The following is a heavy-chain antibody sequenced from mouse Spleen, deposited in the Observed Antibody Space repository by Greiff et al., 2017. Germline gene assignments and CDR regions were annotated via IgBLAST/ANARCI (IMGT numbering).Heavy chain of an antibody. CDR1: GYTFTDYN. J-gene: IGHJ2*01. Sequence: EVKLQESGPELVKPGASVKMSCKASGYTFTDYNMHWVKQSHGKSLEWIGYINPNNGGTSYNQKFKGKATLTVNKSSSTAYMELRSLTSEDSAVYYCAKVDSSAYYFDYWGQGTTLTVSS. D-gene: IGHD3-2*02. CDR2: INPNNGGT. V-gene: IGHV1-22*01. CDR3: AKVDSSAYYFDY.